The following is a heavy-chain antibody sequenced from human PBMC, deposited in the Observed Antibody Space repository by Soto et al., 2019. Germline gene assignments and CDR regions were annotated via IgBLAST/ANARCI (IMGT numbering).Heavy chain of an antibody. CDR1: GGSISSSSYY. CDR2: IYYSGST. V-gene: IGHV4-39*01. D-gene: IGHD3-10*01. Sequence: SETLSLTCTVSGGSISSSSYYWGWIRPPPGKGLEWIGSIYYSGSTYYNPSLKSRVTISVDTSKNQFSLKLSSVTAADTAVYYCARQAKYYYGSGSYYNGDYWGQGTLVTVSS. J-gene: IGHJ4*02. CDR3: ARQAKYYYGSGSYYNGDY.